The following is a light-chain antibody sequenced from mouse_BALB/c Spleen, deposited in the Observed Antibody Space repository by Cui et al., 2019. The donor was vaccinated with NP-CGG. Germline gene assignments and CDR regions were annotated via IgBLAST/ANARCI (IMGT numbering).Light chain of an antibody. V-gene: IGLV2*02. CDR3: ALWYSTHWV. J-gene: IGLJ1*01. CDR1: TGGFTNCNY. Sequence: QAVVTQESALTTSPGGTVILTWRTSTGGFTNCNYANWVKEKPVHLSPGLIVGTSNRVQGVPLSFSGSLIGDKAALPITGAQTEDDTLYFCALWYSTHWVFGGGTKLTVL. CDR2: GTS.